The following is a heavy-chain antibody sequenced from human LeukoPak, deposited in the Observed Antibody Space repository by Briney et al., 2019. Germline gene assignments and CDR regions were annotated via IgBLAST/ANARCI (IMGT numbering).Heavy chain of an antibody. CDR3: ARDIYDILTGSIYGMDV. J-gene: IGHJ6*04. D-gene: IGHD3-9*01. CDR2: IYYSGST. V-gene: IGHV4-61*01. CDR1: GGSVSSGSYY. Sequence: SETLSLTCTVSGGSVSSGSYYWSWMRQPPGKGLEWIGYIYYSGSTNYNPSLKSRVTISVDTSKNQFSLKLSSVTAADTAVYYYARDIYDILTGSIYGMDVWGKGTTVTVSS.